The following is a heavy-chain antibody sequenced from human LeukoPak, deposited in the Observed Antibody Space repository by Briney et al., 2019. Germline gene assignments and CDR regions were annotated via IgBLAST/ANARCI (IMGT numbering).Heavy chain of an antibody. J-gene: IGHJ5*02. CDR3: AREGMGTTFSAWFEP. V-gene: IGHV3-30*02. D-gene: IGHD1-7*01. CDR2: IQYNGTNK. CDR1: GFIFSNYG. Sequence: PGGSLRLSCAASGFIFSNYGMHWVRQAPGKGLEWVAFIQYNGTNKDYADSVKGRFTVSRDNSKNTMFLQFNTLRPEDTAVYYCAREGMGTTFSAWFEPWGQGTLVTVSS.